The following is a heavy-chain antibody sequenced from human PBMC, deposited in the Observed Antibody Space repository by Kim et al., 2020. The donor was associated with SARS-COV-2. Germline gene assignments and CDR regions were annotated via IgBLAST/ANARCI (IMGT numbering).Heavy chain of an antibody. J-gene: IGHJ3*02. Sequence: SETLSLTCTVSGCSISSYDWSWIRQPPGKGLEWIGYIYYSGSTNYYPSLKSRVTISVDTSKNQFSLKLISVTAADTAVYYCAREGVYCSGGSCYSAFDIWGQGTMVTVSS. D-gene: IGHD2-15*01. V-gene: IGHV4-59*13. CDR3: AREGVYCSGGSCYSAFDI. CDR1: GCSISSYD. CDR2: IYYSGST.